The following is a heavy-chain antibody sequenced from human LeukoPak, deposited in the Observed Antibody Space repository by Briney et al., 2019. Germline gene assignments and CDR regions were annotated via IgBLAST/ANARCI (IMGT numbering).Heavy chain of an antibody. Sequence: SETLSLTCTVSGGSISSSSSYWGWIRQSPGKGLEWIGSIYYSGSTYYNPSLKSRVTISVGTSKNQFSLKLSSVTAADTAVYYCAGNYCSGGSCYPHWFDPWGQGTLVTVSS. CDR3: AGNYCSGGSCYPHWFDP. CDR1: GGSISSSSSY. D-gene: IGHD2-15*01. J-gene: IGHJ5*02. CDR2: IYYSGST. V-gene: IGHV4-39*01.